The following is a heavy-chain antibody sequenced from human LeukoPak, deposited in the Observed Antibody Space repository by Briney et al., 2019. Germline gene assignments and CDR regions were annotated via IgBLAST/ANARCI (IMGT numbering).Heavy chain of an antibody. V-gene: IGHV4-39*02. CDR3: ARTNLGSGPPWLVLSDI. CDR1: GGSIRYSSYY. J-gene: IGHJ3*02. D-gene: IGHD6-19*01. Sequence: SETLSLTCTVSGGSIRYSSYYWGWIRQPPGKGLEWIGSVYYSGSTYSNPSLKSRVTISIDTSQNHFSLKLSSVTAADTAVYYCARTNLGSGPPWLVLSDIWGQGTVVTVSS. CDR2: VYYSGST.